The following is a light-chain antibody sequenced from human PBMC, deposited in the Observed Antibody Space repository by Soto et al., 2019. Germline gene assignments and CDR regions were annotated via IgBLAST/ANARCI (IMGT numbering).Light chain of an antibody. CDR3: QQRSNWPIT. CDR1: QSVSSY. Sequence: DIVFTQSPATLSLSPGERATLSCRTRQSVSSYFAWYQQKPGRAPRLLIYDASNRATGIPARFIGSGSGTDFTLTSSSLEPEDFAVYYWQQRSNWPITFGQGTRLEIK. V-gene: IGKV3-11*01. J-gene: IGKJ5*01. CDR2: DAS.